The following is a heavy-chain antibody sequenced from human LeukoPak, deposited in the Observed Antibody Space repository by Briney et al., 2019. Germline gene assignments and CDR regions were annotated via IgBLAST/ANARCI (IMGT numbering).Heavy chain of an antibody. CDR1: GDSISSVSYY. D-gene: IGHD2-2*01. Sequence: TSSETLSLTCSLSGDSISSVSYYWGWIRQPPGKGLEWIGSIYYTGTTYYNVSLKSRLTISVATSKTQFSLKLSSVTAADTAVYYCARGQRSCFSTMCHPYYYHYMDVWGKGITVTVSS. CDR2: IYYTGTT. V-gene: IGHV4-39*07. J-gene: IGHJ6*03. CDR3: ARGQRSCFSTMCHPYYYHYMDV.